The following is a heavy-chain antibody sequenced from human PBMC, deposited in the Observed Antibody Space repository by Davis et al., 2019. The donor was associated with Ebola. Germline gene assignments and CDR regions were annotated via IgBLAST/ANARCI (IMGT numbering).Heavy chain of an antibody. J-gene: IGHJ4*02. V-gene: IGHV3-30*03. D-gene: IGHD2-2*01. CDR1: GFTFSSYG. CDR2: ISYDGSNK. Sequence: GESLKISCAASGFTFSSYGMHWVRQAPGKGLEWVAVISYDGSNKYYADSVKGRFTISRDNSKNTLYLQMNSLRAEDTAVYYCARDRGVVVVPAASGFDYWGQGTLVTVSS. CDR3: ARDRGVVVVPAASGFDY.